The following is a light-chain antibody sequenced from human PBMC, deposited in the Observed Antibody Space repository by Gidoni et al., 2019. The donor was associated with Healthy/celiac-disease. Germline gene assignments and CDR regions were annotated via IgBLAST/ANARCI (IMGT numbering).Light chain of an antibody. CDR3: QQYYSTPYT. CDR1: QSVLYSSNNKDY. CDR2: WAS. J-gene: IGKJ2*01. V-gene: IGKV4-1*01. Sequence: DIVMTQSPDSMAVSLGERATINCKSSQSVLYSSNNKDYLAWYQQKPGQPPKLLIYWASTRESGVPDRFSGSGSGTDFTLTSSSLQAEDVAVDYCQQYYSTPYTFGQGTKLEIK.